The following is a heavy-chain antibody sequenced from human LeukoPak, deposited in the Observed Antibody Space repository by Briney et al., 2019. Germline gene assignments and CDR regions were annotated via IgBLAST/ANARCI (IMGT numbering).Heavy chain of an antibody. CDR1: GGSISSGDYY. CDR2: IYYSGST. D-gene: IGHD6-6*01. J-gene: IGHJ4*02. CDR3: ARVARKQLVRGLFDY. Sequence: SETLSLTCTVSGGSISSGDYYWSWIRQPPGKGLEWIGYIYYSGSTYYNPSPKSRVTISVDTSKNQFSLKLSSVTAADTAVYYCARVARKQLVRGLFDYWGQGTLVTVSS. V-gene: IGHV4-30-4*01.